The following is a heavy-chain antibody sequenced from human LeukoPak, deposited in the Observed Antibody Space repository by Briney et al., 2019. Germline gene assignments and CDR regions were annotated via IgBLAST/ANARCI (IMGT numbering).Heavy chain of an antibody. CDR1: GYTFTSYG. Sequence: ASVKVSCKASGYTFTSYGISWVRQAPGQGLEWMGWISAYNGNTNYAQKLQGRVTMTTDTSTSTAYMELRSLRSDDTAVYYCARSGYCSSTSCYSHIYYYYGMDVWGQGTTVTVSS. J-gene: IGHJ6*02. CDR3: ARSGYCSSTSCYSHIYYYYGMDV. CDR2: ISAYNGNT. D-gene: IGHD2-2*01. V-gene: IGHV1-18*01.